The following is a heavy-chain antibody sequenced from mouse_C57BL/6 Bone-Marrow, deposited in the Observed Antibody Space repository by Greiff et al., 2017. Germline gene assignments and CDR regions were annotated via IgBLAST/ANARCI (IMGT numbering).Heavy chain of an antibody. V-gene: IGHV5-12*01. CDR3: ARRGTGTYYAMDY. CDR1: GFTFSDYY. CDR2: ISNGGGST. D-gene: IGHD4-1*01. Sequence: EVKVVESGGGLVQPGGSLKLSCAASGFTFSDYYMYWVRQTPEKRLEWVAYISNGGGSTYYPDTVKGRFTISRDNAQNTLYLQMSRLKSEDTAMYYCARRGTGTYYAMDYWGQGTSVTVSS. J-gene: IGHJ4*01.